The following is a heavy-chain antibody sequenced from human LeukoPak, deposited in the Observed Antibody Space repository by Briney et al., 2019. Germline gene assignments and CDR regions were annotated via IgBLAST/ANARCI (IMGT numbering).Heavy chain of an antibody. V-gene: IGHV4-34*01. Sequence: SETLSLTCTVSGGSISSYYWSWIRQPPGKGLEWIGEINHSGSTNYNPSLKSRVTISVDTPKNQFSLKLSSVTAADTAVYYCARGARGSGYLGYWGQGTLVTVSS. CDR2: INHSGST. D-gene: IGHD3-22*01. CDR3: ARGARGSGYLGY. CDR1: GGSISSYY. J-gene: IGHJ4*02.